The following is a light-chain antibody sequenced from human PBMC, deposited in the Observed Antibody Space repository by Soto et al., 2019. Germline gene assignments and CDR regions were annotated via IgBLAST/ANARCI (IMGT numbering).Light chain of an antibody. V-gene: IGKV1-33*01. CDR1: QDISNV. CDR2: DAS. Sequence: DIQMTQSRSALSASVGGRVTITCQASQDISNVLNWYQQQPGKAPKVLIYDASKLQTGVPSRFSGRGSGKDFTFTISSLQADDSGTYYCQQFYVLPITFGQGTRLAIK. J-gene: IGKJ5*01. CDR3: QQFYVLPIT.